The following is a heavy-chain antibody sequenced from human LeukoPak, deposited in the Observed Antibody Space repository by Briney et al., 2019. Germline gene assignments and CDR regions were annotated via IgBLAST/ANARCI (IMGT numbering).Heavy chain of an antibody. Sequence: PGGSLRLSCAPSGFTFSSYAMTWVRQAPGKGLEWVSSIGSSGTTYHADSVKGRFTISRDNSKSTLYLHMSTLRGDDTVVYYCAKGTSWMSPYYYMEDWGTGTTVTVSS. CDR2: IGSSGTT. CDR3: AKGTSWMSPYYYMED. CDR1: GFTFSSYA. D-gene: IGHD1-14*01. J-gene: IGHJ6*03. V-gene: IGHV3-23*01.